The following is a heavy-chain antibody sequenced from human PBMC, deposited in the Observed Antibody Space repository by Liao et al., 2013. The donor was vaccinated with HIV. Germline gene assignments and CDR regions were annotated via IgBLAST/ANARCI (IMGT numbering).Heavy chain of an antibody. CDR1: GGSISSGDYY. Sequence: QVQLQQWGAGLLKPSETLSLTCTVSGGSISSGDYYWSWIRQPPGKGLEWIGYIYYSGSTYYNPSLKSRVAISVDTSKNQFSLKLSSVTAADTAVYYCAVTPGATSALDYWGQGTLVTVSS. CDR2: IYYSGST. CDR3: AVTPGATSALDY. V-gene: IGHV4-30-4*08. D-gene: IGHD1-26*01. J-gene: IGHJ4*02.